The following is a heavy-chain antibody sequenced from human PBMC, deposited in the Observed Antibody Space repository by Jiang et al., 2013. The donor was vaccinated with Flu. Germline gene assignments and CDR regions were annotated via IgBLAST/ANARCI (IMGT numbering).Heavy chain of an antibody. Sequence: SLTCTVSGGSINNYYWTWVRQSPGKGLEWIGYIYYSGSTYYNPSLKSRVTISVDTSKNQFSLKLSSVTAADTAVYYCARWRADYYYGMDVWGQGTTVTVSS. V-gene: IGHV4-59*01. J-gene: IGHJ6*02. CDR3: ARWRADYYYGMDV. CDR2: IYYSGST. CDR1: GGSINNYY.